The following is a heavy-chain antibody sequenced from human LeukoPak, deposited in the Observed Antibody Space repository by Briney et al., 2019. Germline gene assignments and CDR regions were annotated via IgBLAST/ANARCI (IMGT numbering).Heavy chain of an antibody. CDR3: ARGGGLLWFGELFPYYYYMDV. D-gene: IGHD3-10*01. J-gene: IGHJ6*03. CDR2: ISGYNGNT. V-gene: IGHV1-18*01. CDR1: GYTFTAYG. Sequence: ASVKVSCKASGYTFTAYGISWVRQAPGQGLEWMGWISGYNGNTNYAQKLQGRVTMTTDTSTSTAYMEMRSLRSDDTAVYYCARGGGLLWFGELFPYYYYMDVWGKGTTVTVSS.